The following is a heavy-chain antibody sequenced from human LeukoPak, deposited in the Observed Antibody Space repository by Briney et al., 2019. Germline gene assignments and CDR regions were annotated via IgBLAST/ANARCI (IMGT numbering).Heavy chain of an antibody. CDR3: ARDPEVLGYGSGRDYFDY. J-gene: IGHJ4*02. CDR2: ISSSSSYI. Sequence: GGSLRLSRATSGFTFSHYSMNWVPQTPGKGVECVSSISSSSSYIYYADSVKGRFTISRDNAKNSLYLQMNSLRAEDTAVYYCARDPEVLGYGSGRDYFDYWGQGTLVTVSS. CDR1: GFTFSHYS. D-gene: IGHD3-10*01. V-gene: IGHV3-21*01.